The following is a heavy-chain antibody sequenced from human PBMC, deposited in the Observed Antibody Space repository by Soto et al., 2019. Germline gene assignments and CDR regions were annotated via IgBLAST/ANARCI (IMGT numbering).Heavy chain of an antibody. CDR2: ISYDGSNK. D-gene: IGHD1-1*01. CDR3: AKTGILESLYYYGMDV. CDR1: GFTFSSYG. V-gene: IGHV3-30*18. Sequence: QVQLVESGGGVVQPGRSLRLSCAASGFTFSSYGMHWVRQAPGKGLEWVAVISYDGSNKYYADSVKGRFTISRDNSKNTLYLQMNSLRADDTAVYYCAKTGILESLYYYGMDVWGQGTTFTVSS. J-gene: IGHJ6*02.